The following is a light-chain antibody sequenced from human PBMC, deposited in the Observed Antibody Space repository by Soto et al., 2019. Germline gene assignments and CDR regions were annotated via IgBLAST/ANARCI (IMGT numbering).Light chain of an antibody. CDR1: QSVSSSY. CDR2: GAS. CDR3: QQYDISRLT. V-gene: IGKV3-20*01. J-gene: IGKJ4*01. Sequence: EVVLTQSPGTLSLSPGERATLSCRASQSVSSSYLAWYQQRPGQAPRLLIYGASSRATGIPDRFSGSGSGTDFTRTISRLEPEDFAVYYCQQYDISRLTFGGGTKVEIK.